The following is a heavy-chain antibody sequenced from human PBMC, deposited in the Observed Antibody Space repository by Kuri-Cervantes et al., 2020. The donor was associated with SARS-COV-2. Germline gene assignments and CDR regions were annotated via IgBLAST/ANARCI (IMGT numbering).Heavy chain of an antibody. J-gene: IGHJ4*02. CDR2: IYDSGST. D-gene: IGHD6-6*01. CDR3: ARRNPPSSSSFDY. CDR1: GGPXSSSSSY. Sequence: SETLSLTCTVSGGPXSSSSSYWGWIRQPPGKGLEWIGSIYDSGSTYYNPSLKSRVTISVDTSKNQFSLKLSSVTAADTXXYYCARRNPPSSSSFDYWGQGTLVTVSS. V-gene: IGHV4-39*01.